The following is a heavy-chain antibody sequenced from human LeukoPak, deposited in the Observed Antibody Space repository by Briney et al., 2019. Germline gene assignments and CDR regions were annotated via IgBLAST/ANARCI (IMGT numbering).Heavy chain of an antibody. CDR2: ISGSGGST. CDR3: AKSDYGVKRRGWFDP. V-gene: IGHV3-23*01. CDR1: GFTFSSYG. D-gene: IGHD4-17*01. J-gene: IGHJ5*02. Sequence: GGSLRLSCAASGFTFSSYGMSWVRQAPGKGLEWVSAISGSGGSTYYADSVKGRFTISRDNSKNTLYLQMNSLRAEDTAVYYCAKSDYGVKRRGWFDPWGQGTLVTVSS.